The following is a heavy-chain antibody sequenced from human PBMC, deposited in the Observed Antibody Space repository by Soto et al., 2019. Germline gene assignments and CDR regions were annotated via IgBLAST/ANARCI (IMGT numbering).Heavy chain of an antibody. CDR1: GGTFSSYA. Sequence: QVQLVQSGAEVKKPGSSVKVSCKASGGTFSSYAISWVRQAPGQGLEWMGGINPIFGTANYAQKFQGRVTITADESTSTAYMELSSLRSEDTAVYYCARNGENCSGGSCYSGVWYYGMDVWGQGTTVTVSS. CDR3: ARNGENCSGGSCYSGVWYYGMDV. J-gene: IGHJ6*02. CDR2: INPIFGTA. V-gene: IGHV1-69*01. D-gene: IGHD2-15*01.